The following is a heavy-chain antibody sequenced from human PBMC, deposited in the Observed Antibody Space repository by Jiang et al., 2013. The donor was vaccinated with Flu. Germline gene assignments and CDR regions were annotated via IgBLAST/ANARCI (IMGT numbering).Heavy chain of an antibody. CDR3: ARGVKDSSGWYHFDY. D-gene: IGHD6-19*01. CDR1: GSTFTTYN. V-gene: IGHV1-46*01. J-gene: IGHJ4*02. Sequence: SGAEVKKPGASVKVSCKASGSTFTTYNMHWVRQAPGQGLEWMGIINPTDGRTSYAQKFQDRVTMTRDTSTSTVYLELSSLRSEDTAVYFCARGVKDSSGWYHFDYWGQGTLVTVSS. CDR2: INPTDGRT.